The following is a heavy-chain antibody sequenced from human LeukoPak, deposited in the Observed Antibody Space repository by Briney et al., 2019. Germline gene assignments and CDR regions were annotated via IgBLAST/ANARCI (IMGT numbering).Heavy chain of an antibody. CDR1: GFTFSSYW. Sequence: GGSLRLSCATSGFTFSSYWMGWVRQAPGKRLEWVANMNIDGSEKYYADSAKGRFTISRDNARNSVYLQMNSLRVEDTAVYYCARDPVEWELLLDYWGQGTLVTVSS. V-gene: IGHV3-7*01. CDR3: ARDPVEWELLLDY. D-gene: IGHD1-26*01. CDR2: MNIDGSEK. J-gene: IGHJ4*02.